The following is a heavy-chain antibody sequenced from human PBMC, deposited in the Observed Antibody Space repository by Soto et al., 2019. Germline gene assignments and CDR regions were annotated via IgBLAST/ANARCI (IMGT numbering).Heavy chain of an antibody. Sequence: QITLKESGPSPVKPTQTLTVTCTFSGFSLSNSGVGVAWIRQPPGKALEWLALIYGDNDKRYSPSLKTRLTTPKATAKNPVVLTITNTDPVDTATYYCAHCTLHAYGNYDPGTSHVFDSWGQGTLVTVSS. CDR3: AHCTLHAYGNYDPGTSHVFDS. J-gene: IGHJ4*02. V-gene: IGHV2-5*02. CDR1: GFSLSNSGVG. CDR2: IYGDNDK. D-gene: IGHD4-17*01.